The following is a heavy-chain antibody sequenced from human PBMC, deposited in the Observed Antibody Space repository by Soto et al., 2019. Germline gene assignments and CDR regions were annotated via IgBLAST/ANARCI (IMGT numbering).Heavy chain of an antibody. J-gene: IGHJ6*02. CDR1: GLPVSSNY. CDR2: LHSGGDT. D-gene: IGHD3-10*01. Sequence: EVPLVESGGGLVQPGGSLRLSCAASGLPVSSNYMTRVRQAPGKGLEWVSVLHSGGDTYYANSVKGRFTISRHDSTNTLFLQMNSLTAEDTAVYYCARDGPYYYASRMDVWGQGTTVTVSS. CDR3: ARDGPYYYASRMDV. V-gene: IGHV3-53*04.